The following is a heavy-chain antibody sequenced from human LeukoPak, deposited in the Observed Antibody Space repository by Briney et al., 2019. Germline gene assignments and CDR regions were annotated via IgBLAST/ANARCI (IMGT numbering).Heavy chain of an antibody. CDR2: IYPGDSDT. Sequence: GESLKISCKGSGYNFNIYSIGWVRQLPGKGLEWMGIIYPGDSDTRYSPSFQGQVTISADKSISTAYLQWSSLKASDTAMYYCAGLSADYVGSRWFDPWGQGTLVTVSS. CDR1: GYNFNIYS. J-gene: IGHJ5*02. V-gene: IGHV5-51*01. CDR3: AGLSADYVGSRWFDP. D-gene: IGHD4-17*01.